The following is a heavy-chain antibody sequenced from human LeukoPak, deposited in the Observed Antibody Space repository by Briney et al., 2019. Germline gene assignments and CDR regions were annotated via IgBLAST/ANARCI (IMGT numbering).Heavy chain of an antibody. CDR1: GYTFTSYY. Sequence: ASVKVSCKASGYTFTSYYMHWVRQAPGQGLEWMGIINPSGGSTSYAQKFQGRVTMTRDTSTSTVYMELSSLRSEDTAVYYCARGTGAEYSGYDYAFDIWGQGTMVTVSS. CDR3: ARGTGAEYSGYDYAFDI. V-gene: IGHV1-46*01. CDR2: INPSGGST. J-gene: IGHJ3*02. D-gene: IGHD5-12*01.